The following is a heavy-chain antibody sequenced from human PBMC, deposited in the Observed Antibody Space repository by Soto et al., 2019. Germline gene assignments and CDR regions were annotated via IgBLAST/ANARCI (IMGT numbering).Heavy chain of an antibody. J-gene: IGHJ2*01. V-gene: IGHV1-69*06. CDR2: IIPIFGTA. CDR1: GGTFSSYA. D-gene: IGHD6-19*01. Sequence: GASVKVSCKASGGTFSSYAISWVRQAPGQGLEWMGGIIPIFGTANYAQKFQGRVTITADKSTSTAYMELSSLRSEDTAVYYCASDIAVAGSNWYFDLWGRGTLVTVSS. CDR3: ASDIAVAGSNWYFDL.